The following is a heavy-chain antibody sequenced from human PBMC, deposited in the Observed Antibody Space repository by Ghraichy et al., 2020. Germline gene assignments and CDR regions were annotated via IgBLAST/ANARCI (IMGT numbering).Heavy chain of an antibody. V-gene: IGHV4-39*07. CDR2: IHHSGST. D-gene: IGHD7-27*01. J-gene: IGHJ2*01. Sequence: SQTLSLTCSVSGGSISSSNYYWGWIRQPPGRGLEWIGSIHHSGSTYYNPSLKSRVTISVDKSKNQFSLKLSSVTAADTAVYYCARDQTGDWYFDLWGRGTLVTVSS. CDR3: ARDQTGDWYFDL. CDR1: GGSISSSNYY.